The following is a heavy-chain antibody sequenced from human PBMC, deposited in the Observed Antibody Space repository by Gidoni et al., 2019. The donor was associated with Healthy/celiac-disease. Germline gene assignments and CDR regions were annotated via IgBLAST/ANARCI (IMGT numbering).Heavy chain of an antibody. CDR1: GGTFSSYA. V-gene: IGHV1-69*01. CDR3: ARDRWGAHYYGSGRWRGKLHY. J-gene: IGHJ4*02. CDR2: IIPSFGTA. Sequence: QVQLVQSGAAVKKPGSSVKVSCKASGGTFSSYAISWVRQAPGQGLEWMGGIIPSFGTAHYAQKLQGRVTITADESTSTAYMELSSLRSGDTAVYYCARDRWGAHYYGSGRWRGKLHYWGQGTLVTVSS. D-gene: IGHD3-10*01.